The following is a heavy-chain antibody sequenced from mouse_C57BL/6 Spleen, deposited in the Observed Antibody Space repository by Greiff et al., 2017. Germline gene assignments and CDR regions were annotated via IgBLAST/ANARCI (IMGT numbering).Heavy chain of an antibody. CDR3: AYLITTVVASPEDD. J-gene: IGHJ4*01. Sequence: VQLQQSGAELVKPGASVKLSCTASGFNIKDYYMHWVKQRTEQGLEWIGRIDPEDGETKDAPKFQGKATITADTSSNTAYLQLSSLTSEDTAVYYCAYLITTVVASPEDDWGQGTSVTVSS. CDR2: IDPEDGET. V-gene: IGHV14-2*01. D-gene: IGHD1-1*01. CDR1: GFNIKDYY.